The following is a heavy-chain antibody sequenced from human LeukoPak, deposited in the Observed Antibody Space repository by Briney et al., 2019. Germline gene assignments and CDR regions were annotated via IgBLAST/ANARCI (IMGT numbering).Heavy chain of an antibody. Sequence: SETLSLTCTVSGGSISSSSYYWGWIRQPPGKGLEWIGSIYYSGSTYYNPSLKSRVTMSVDTSKNQFSLKLSSVTAADTAVYYCARDGVYYDILTGYSRKYYFDYWGQGTLVTVSS. J-gene: IGHJ4*02. D-gene: IGHD3-9*01. CDR1: GGSISSSSYY. CDR3: ARDGVYYDILTGYSRKYYFDY. CDR2: IYYSGST. V-gene: IGHV4-39*07.